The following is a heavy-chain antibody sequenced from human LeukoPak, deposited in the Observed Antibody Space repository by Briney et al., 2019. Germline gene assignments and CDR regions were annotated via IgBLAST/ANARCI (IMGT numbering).Heavy chain of an antibody. D-gene: IGHD1-1*01. CDR2: INNDGGST. CDR3: ARETGTTGAFDI. V-gene: IGHV3-74*01. J-gene: IGHJ3*02. CDR1: GFTFSTYW. Sequence: GGSLRLSCGASGFTFSTYWMHWVRQAPGKGLVWVSHINNDGGSTSYADSVKGRFTISRGNAKKTLYLQMNSLRAEDTAVYYCARETGTTGAFDIWGQGTMVTVSP.